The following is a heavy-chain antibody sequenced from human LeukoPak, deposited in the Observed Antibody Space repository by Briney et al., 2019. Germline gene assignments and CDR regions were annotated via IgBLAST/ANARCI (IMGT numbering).Heavy chain of an antibody. CDR1: GYTFTSYG. D-gene: IGHD5-12*01. CDR3: AREIRGYSGYDPVNWFDP. J-gene: IGHJ5*02. Sequence: ASAEVSCKASGYTFTSYGISWVRQAPGQGLEWMGWISAYNGNTNYAQKLQGRVTMTTDTSTSTAYMELRSLRSDDTAVYYCAREIRGYSGYDPVNWFDPWGQGTLVTVSS. V-gene: IGHV1-18*01. CDR2: ISAYNGNT.